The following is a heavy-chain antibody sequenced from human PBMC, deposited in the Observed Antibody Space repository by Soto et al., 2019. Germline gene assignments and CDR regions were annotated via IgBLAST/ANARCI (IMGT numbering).Heavy chain of an antibody. J-gene: IGHJ4*02. Sequence: QVQLVQSGPEVKEPGASVRVSCKASGYTFINQNIFWVRQAPGQGLEWMGWISTSNGDTNYAQKFRDRVTMTTDTSTTTAYLKLRSLRYDDTAVYYCARDITGATGDYWGQGTLVTVSS. D-gene: IGHD1-26*01. CDR1: GYTFINQN. CDR3: ARDITGATGDY. V-gene: IGHV1-18*01. CDR2: ISTSNGDT.